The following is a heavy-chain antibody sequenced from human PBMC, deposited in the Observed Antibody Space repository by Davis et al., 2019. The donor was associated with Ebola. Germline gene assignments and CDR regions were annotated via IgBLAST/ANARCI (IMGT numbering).Heavy chain of an antibody. CDR1: GYTFTGYY. V-gene: IGHV1-2*04. Sequence: ASVQVSCKTSGYTFTGYYMHWVRQAPGQGLEWMGWINPNSGDTNYAQKFQGWVTMTRDTSISTASMELSRLRSDDTAVYYCARVSPIFTSFDYWGQGTLVTVSS. J-gene: IGHJ4*02. CDR3: ARVSPIFTSFDY. CDR2: INPNSGDT. D-gene: IGHD2-2*01.